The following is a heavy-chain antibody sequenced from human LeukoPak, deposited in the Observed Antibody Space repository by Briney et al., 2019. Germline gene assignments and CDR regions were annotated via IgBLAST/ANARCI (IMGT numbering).Heavy chain of an antibody. J-gene: IGHJ4*02. CDR1: GGSISSYY. Sequence: ETPSLTCTVSGGSISSYYWSWIRQPPGKRLEWIGHIYYSGSTNYNPSLKSRVTISLDTSKNQFSLKLSSVTAADTAVYYCASRSSIWSGYQDTLYYFGSSGEGAPWTVSS. CDR3: ASRSSIWSGYQDTLYYFGS. D-gene: IGHD3-3*01. V-gene: IGHV4-59*01. CDR2: IYYSGST.